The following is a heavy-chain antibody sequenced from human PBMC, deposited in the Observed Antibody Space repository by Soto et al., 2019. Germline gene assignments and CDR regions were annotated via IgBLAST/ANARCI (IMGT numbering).Heavy chain of an antibody. CDR1: GFTFSDYY. V-gene: IGHV3-72*01. CDR2: TRNKVNGYTT. CDR3: AKVSMVRGGYSLDV. Sequence: PGGSLRLSCAASGFTFSDYYMDWVRQAPGKGLEWVGRTRNKVNGYTTEYAASVKGRFTISRDDSKNSLYLQMNSLKTEDTAVYYCAKVSMVRGGYSLDVWGQGTTVT. D-gene: IGHD3-10*01. J-gene: IGHJ6*02.